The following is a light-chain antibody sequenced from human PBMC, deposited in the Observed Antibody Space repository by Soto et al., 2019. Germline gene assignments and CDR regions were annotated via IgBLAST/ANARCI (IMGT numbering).Light chain of an antibody. J-gene: IGLJ1*01. Sequence: QSVLSQPASVSGSPGQSITISCTGTSSDAGSYNLVSWYQHHPGKAPKLMIYEGSKRPSGVSNRFSGSKYGNTASLTISGLQAEDEADYFCCSYAGSNTFVFGTGTKVTVL. CDR1: SSDAGSYNL. CDR2: EGS. CDR3: CSYAGSNTFV. V-gene: IGLV2-23*01.